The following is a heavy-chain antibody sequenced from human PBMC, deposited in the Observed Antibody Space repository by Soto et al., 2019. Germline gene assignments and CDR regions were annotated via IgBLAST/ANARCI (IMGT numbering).Heavy chain of an antibody. D-gene: IGHD3-9*01. CDR2: IYYSGST. CDR1: GGSISSYY. Sequence: SETLSLTCTVSGGSISSYYWSWIRQPPGKGLEWIGYIYYSGSTNYNPSLKSRVTISVDTSKNQFSLKLSSVTAADTAVYYCAREAQYYVILPVYSDGTYYYYYYIMYVWGKGTTVPVS. CDR3: AREAQYYVILPVYSDGTYYYYYYIMYV. V-gene: IGHV4-59*01. J-gene: IGHJ6*03.